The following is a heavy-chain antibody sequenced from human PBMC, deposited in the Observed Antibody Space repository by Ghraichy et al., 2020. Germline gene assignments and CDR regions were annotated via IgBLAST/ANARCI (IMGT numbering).Heavy chain of an antibody. V-gene: IGHV2-5*01. CDR3: AHSRDIVLVTAIFRRTFDI. J-gene: IGHJ3*02. Sequence: SGPTLVKPTQTLTLTCTFSGFSLSTSGVGVGWIRQPPGKALEWLAVIYWNDDKRYSPSLRSRLTITKGTSKNQVVLTMTNLDPADTATYYCAHSRDIVLVTAIFRRTFDIWGQGTMVTVSS. D-gene: IGHD2-21*02. CDR2: IYWNDDK. CDR1: GFSLSTSGVG.